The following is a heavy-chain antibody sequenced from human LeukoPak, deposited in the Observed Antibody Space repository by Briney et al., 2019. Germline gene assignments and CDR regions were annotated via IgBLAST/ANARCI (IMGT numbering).Heavy chain of an antibody. CDR1: GLTFSDYW. V-gene: IGHV3-74*01. J-gene: IGHJ4*02. CDR3: AKDRSYYYDSSGYYGDGYFDY. Sequence: GGSLRLSCAASGLTFSDYWMYWVRQAPGKGLVWVSRINSDGSRTDYAGSVKGRFTISRDNSKNTLYLQMNSLRAEDTAVYYCAKDRSYYYDSSGYYGDGYFDYWGQGTLVTVSS. CDR2: INSDGSRT. D-gene: IGHD3-22*01.